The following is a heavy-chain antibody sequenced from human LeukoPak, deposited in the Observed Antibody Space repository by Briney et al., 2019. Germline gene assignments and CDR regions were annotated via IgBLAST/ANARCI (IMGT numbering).Heavy chain of an antibody. CDR1: GFTFSSYG. J-gene: IGHJ4*02. Sequence: GGSLRLSCAASGFTFSSYGMHWVRQAPGKGLEWVGVISYDGSNKYYADSVKGGFTIYRDNSKNTLYLQMNSRAAEATAVYYCGKGRGSVVIYYWGQGTLVTVSS. D-gene: IGHD3-10*01. CDR2: ISYDGSNK. V-gene: IGHV3-30*18. CDR3: GKGRGSVVIYY.